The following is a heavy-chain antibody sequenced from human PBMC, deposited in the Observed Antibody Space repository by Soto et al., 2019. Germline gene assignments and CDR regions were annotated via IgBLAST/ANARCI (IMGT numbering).Heavy chain of an antibody. J-gene: IGHJ6*02. CDR1: GFTFSSYS. Sequence: GGSLMLSCAASGFTFSSYSMNWVRQAPGKGLEWVSYISSSSSTIYYADSVKGRFTISRDNAKNSLYLQMNSLRDEDTAVYYCARVPPLYYDFWSGYYPWYYGMDVWGQGTTVTVSS. CDR2: ISSSSSTI. CDR3: ARVPPLYYDFWSGYYPWYYGMDV. V-gene: IGHV3-48*02. D-gene: IGHD3-3*01.